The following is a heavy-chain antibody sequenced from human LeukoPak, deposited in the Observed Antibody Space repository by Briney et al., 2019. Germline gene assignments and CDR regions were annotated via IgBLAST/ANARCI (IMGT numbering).Heavy chain of an antibody. D-gene: IGHD3-22*01. CDR2: IGSDGDI. J-gene: IGHJ5*02. CDR3: ARDYDSSGYYYGGEYSWFDP. V-gene: IGHV3-21*01. CDR1: GFTFTIAG. Sequence: GGSLRLSCVASGFTFTIAGMTCVRQGPGKGLQWVSTIGSDGDIYYEDSMKGRVTISRDNARNSVFLQMNSLRAEDTAVYYCARDYDSSGYYYGGEYSWFDPWGQGTLVTVSS.